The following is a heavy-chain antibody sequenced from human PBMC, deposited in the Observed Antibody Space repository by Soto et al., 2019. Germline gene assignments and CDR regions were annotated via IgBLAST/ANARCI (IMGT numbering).Heavy chain of an antibody. Sequence: QVQLVQSGADVKKPGASVKVSCETSGYTFLDYGLVWVRQAPGRGLEWMGWTNPNNDDSIYAQDLQGRVTMTTDKSTRTTYMELRSLRSDDTAVYYCARSGSGWSQDYWGQGTLVSVSS. J-gene: IGHJ4*02. CDR1: GYTFLDYG. V-gene: IGHV1-18*01. CDR2: TNPNNDDS. D-gene: IGHD6-19*01. CDR3: ARSGSGWSQDY.